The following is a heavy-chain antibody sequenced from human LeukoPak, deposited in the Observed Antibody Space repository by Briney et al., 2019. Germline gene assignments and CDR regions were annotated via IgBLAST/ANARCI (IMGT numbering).Heavy chain of an antibody. V-gene: IGHV3-21*01. J-gene: IGHJ4*02. CDR3: VLASYSSTWYLDS. CDR2: VSTESDYI. CDR1: GVIFRTHS. Sequence: GGSLRLSCGVSGVIFRTHSMNWARQAPGKGLEWVATVSTESDYIYYGDSVRGRLTVSRDDARNSLYLQMNSLRVEDTALYYCVLASYSSTWYLDSWGQGTLVTVSS. D-gene: IGHD6-13*01.